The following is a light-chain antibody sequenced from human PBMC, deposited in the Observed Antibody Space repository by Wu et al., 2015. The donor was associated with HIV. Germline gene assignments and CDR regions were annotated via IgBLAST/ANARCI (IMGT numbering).Light chain of an antibody. CDR2: AAS. CDR3: QKYNTAPWT. V-gene: IGKV1-NL1*01. CDR1: QAIRNS. Sequence: DIQMTQSPSSLSASVGDKVTLTCRASQAIRNSVAWLQQRPGQAPKLLLYAASTLESGVPSRFSGTGYGTDFTLTISGLQPEDVATYYCQKYNTAPWTFGQGPRWNS. J-gene: IGKJ1*01.